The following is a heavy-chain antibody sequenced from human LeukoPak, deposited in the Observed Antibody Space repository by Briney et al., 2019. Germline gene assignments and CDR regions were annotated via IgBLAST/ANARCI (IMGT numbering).Heavy chain of an antibody. CDR1: GYTFTSYG. V-gene: IGHV1-18*01. Sequence: ASVKVSCKASGYTFTSYGISWVRQAPGQGLEWMGWISAYNGNTNYAQKLQGRVTMTTDTSTSTAYMELRSLRSDDTAVYYCARDGNDFWSGYSSSYHYYYMDVWGKGTTVTVSS. CDR3: ARDGNDFWSGYSSSYHYYYMDV. D-gene: IGHD3-3*01. J-gene: IGHJ6*03. CDR2: ISAYNGNT.